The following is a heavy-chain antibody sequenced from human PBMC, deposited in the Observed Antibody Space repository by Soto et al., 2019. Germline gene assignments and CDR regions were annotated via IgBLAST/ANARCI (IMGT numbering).Heavy chain of an antibody. CDR1: GFTFSSYA. CDR3: AKGGELWFGEYQEPYYYYGMDV. D-gene: IGHD3-10*01. Sequence: GGSLRLSCAASGFTFSSYAMHWVRQAPGKGLEWVAVISYDGSNKYYADSVKGRFTISRDNSKNTLYLQMNSLRAEDTAVYYCAKGGELWFGEYQEPYYYYGMDVWGQGTTVTVSS. J-gene: IGHJ6*02. V-gene: IGHV3-30*04. CDR2: ISYDGSNK.